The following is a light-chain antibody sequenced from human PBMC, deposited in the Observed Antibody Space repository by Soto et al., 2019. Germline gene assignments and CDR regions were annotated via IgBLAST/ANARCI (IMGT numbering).Light chain of an antibody. CDR1: SHNIGNNY. CDR2: DNN. CDR3: GTWDSSLSAYVV. J-gene: IGLJ2*01. V-gene: IGLV1-51*01. Sequence: QCVLTQPPSVSAAPGQKVTISCSGSSHNIGNNYVSRYQQLPGTAPKLLIYDNNKRPSGIPDRFSGSKSGTSATLGITGLQTGDEADYYCGTWDSSLSAYVVFGGGTKLTAL.